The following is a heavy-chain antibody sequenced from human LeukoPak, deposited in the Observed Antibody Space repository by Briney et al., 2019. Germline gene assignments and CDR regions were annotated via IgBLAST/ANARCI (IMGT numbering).Heavy chain of an antibody. CDR3: ARDYGEANWFDP. V-gene: IGHV1-69*05. J-gene: IGHJ5*02. CDR2: IIPIFGTA. D-gene: IGHD4-17*01. Sequence: EASVKVSCKASGGTFSSYAISWVRQAPGQGLEWMGGIIPIFGTANYAQKLQGRVTMTTDTSTSTAYMELRSLRSEDTAVYYCARDYGEANWFDPWGQGTLVTVSS. CDR1: GGTFSSYA.